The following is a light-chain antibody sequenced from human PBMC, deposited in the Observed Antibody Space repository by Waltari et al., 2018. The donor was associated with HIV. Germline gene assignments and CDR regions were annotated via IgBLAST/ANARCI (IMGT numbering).Light chain of an antibody. V-gene: IGLV3-21*02. J-gene: IGLJ2*01. CDR1: KIGGKN. Sequence: SYALTQSPSVSVAPGQTAKITCAGNKIGGKNVHRYQQKPGQAPVLVVYDDSHRPSRIPVRFSGSNSGNTATLTITRVEAGDEADYYCQVWDNRSDHLVIFGGGTKLTVL. CDR2: DDS. CDR3: QVWDNRSDHLVI.